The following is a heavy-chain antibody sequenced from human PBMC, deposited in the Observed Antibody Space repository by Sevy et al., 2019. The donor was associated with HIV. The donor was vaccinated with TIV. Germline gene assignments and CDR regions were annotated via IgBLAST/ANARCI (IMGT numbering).Heavy chain of an antibody. V-gene: IGHV3-48*01. CDR2: INSGSTII. CDR3: ARDGGYSDYGMDL. CDR1: GFTFSSYN. J-gene: IGHJ6*02. D-gene: IGHD2-15*01. Sequence: GGSLRLSCVASGFTFSSYNFKWVRQAPGKGLELISFINSGSTIISHADSVKGRFTISRDSVKKSVYLQMNSLRVEDTAVYYCARDGGYSDYGMDLWGQGTTVTVSS.